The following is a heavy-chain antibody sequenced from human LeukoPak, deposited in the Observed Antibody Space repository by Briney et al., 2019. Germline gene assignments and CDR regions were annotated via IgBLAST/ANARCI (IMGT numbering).Heavy chain of an antibody. Sequence: PSATLSLTCTLSGGSVSSHYWSWVRQPPGKGLEWHGYIYYSGSTNYTPSVKTQVSISVDTSKNQFSLKLKSVTAADTAVYYCARGIPAANRDAWYWFDPWGQGTLVTVSS. CDR2: IYYSGST. CDR1: GGSVSSHY. V-gene: IGHV4-59*02. J-gene: IGHJ5*02. CDR3: ARGIPAANRDAWYWFDP. D-gene: IGHD2-2*01.